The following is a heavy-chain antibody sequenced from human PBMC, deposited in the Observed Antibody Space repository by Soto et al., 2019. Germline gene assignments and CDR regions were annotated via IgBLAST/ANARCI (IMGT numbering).Heavy chain of an antibody. D-gene: IGHD6-13*01. J-gene: IGHJ4*02. CDR1: GFTFSSYA. V-gene: IGHV3-23*01. CDR3: AKGDYSSSWYLFDY. CDR2: ISGSGGST. Sequence: LRLSCAASGFTFSSYAMSWVRQAPGKGLEWVSAISGSGGSTYYADSVKGRFTISRDNSKNTLYLQMNSLRAEDTAVYYCAKGDYSSSWYLFDYWGQGTLVTVSS.